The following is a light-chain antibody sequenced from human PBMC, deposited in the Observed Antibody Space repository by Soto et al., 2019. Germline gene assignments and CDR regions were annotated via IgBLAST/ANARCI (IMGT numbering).Light chain of an antibody. V-gene: IGKV3-15*01. CDR2: DAF. Sequence: EVVMTQSPATLSVSPGERATLSCRASQSVGSKLAWYQQKPGQAPRLLIFDAFTRATGIPARFSGSGSGTKFTLFISSLQSEDFAVYYCQQYNNWPPLTFGGGTKVDIK. CDR1: QSVGSK. CDR3: QQYNNWPPLT. J-gene: IGKJ4*01.